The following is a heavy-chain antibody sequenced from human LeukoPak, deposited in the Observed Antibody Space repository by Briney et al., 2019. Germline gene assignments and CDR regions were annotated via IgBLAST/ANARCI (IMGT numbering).Heavy chain of an antibody. V-gene: IGHV3-15*01. CDR1: GFTFSNAW. CDR3: TTDRWSIGGSDY. J-gene: IGHJ4*02. Sequence: GGSLRLSCAASGFTFSNAWMSWVRQAQGKGLEWVGRIKSKTDGGTTDYAAPVKGRFTISRDDSKNTLYLQMNSLKTEDTAVYYCTTDRWSIGGSDYWGQGTLVTVSS. CDR2: IKSKTDGGTT. D-gene: IGHD3-3*01.